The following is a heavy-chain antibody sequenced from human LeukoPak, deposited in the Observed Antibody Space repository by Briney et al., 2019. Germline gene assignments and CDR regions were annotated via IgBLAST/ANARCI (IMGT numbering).Heavy chain of an antibody. D-gene: IGHD2-2*01. V-gene: IGHV1-18*04. Sequence: ASVKVSCKASGYTFTSYGISWVRQAPGQGLEWMGWISAYNGNTNYAQKLQGRVTMTTDTSTSTAYMELRSLRSDDTAVYYCARDHAGYIVVVPAVHFGYWGQGTLVTVSS. CDR2: ISAYNGNT. CDR3: ARDHAGYIVVVPAVHFGY. CDR1: GYTFTSYG. J-gene: IGHJ4*02.